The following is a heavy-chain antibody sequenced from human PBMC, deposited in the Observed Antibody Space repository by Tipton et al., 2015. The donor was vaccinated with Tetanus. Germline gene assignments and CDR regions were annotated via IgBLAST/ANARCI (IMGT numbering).Heavy chain of an antibody. J-gene: IGHJ4*02. Sequence: QLVQSGGEVKKPGESLKIPCKGSGYIFNNYWIGWVRQKPGKGLEWVGIIYPGDSDTRYSPSFQGQVTISVDKSINTAYLQWSSLKASDTSMFYCARAHCTDGVCNFDFWGQGALVTVAS. V-gene: IGHV5-51*01. D-gene: IGHD2-8*01. CDR2: IYPGDSDT. CDR3: ARAHCTDGVCNFDF. CDR1: GYIFNNYW.